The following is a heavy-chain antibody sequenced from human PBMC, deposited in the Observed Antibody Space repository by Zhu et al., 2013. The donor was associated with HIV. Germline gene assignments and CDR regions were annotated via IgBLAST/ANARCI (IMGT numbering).Heavy chain of an antibody. J-gene: IGHJ4*02. D-gene: IGHD5-12*01. CDR2: INPNSGGT. CDR3: VREGGAGEWLRIPFDY. CDR1: GYTFTGDY. V-gene: IGHV1-2*02. Sequence: QVQLVQSGPEVKKPGASVKVSCKASGYTFTGDYIHWVRQAPGHGLEWVGWINPNSGGTNYAQKFQGRVTMTRDTSISTAYMELSRLISDDTAIYYCVREGGAGEWLRIPFDYWGQGNPGHRLL.